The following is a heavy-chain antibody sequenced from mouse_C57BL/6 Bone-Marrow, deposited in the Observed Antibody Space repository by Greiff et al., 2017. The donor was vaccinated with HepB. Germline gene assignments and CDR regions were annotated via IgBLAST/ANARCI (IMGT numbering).Heavy chain of an antibody. D-gene: IGHD1-1*02. CDR1: GFNIKDYY. CDR2: IDPEDGDT. CDR3: TRGLWYWYFDV. Sequence: VQLQQSGAELVRPGASVKLSCTASGFNIKDYYMHWVKQRPEQGLEWIGRIDPEDGDTEYAAKFQGKATMPADTSSNTAYLQLSSLPSEDTAVYYCTRGLWYWYFDVWGTGTTVTVSS. J-gene: IGHJ1*03. V-gene: IGHV14-1*01.